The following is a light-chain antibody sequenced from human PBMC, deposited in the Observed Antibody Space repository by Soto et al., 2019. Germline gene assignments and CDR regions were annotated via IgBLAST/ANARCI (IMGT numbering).Light chain of an antibody. V-gene: IGKV3-20*01. Sequence: DIVLTQSPGTLSLSPGERATLSCRASQSIVRNSLAWYQQKPGQAPRLLIYGASTRATGFPDRFSGSGSGTDFTLYISRLEPEDFAVYYCQQYGSSALTFGGGTNVEIK. CDR1: QSIVRNS. J-gene: IGKJ4*01. CDR3: QQYGSSALT. CDR2: GAS.